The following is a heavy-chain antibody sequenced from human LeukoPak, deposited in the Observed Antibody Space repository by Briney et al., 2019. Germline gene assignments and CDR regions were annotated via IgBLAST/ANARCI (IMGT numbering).Heavy chain of an antibody. CDR1: GGSISDNY. CDR2: MYISGSP. Sequence: SETLSLTCTVSGGSISDNYWTWIRQPAGKGLEWIGRMYISGSPNYNPSLNSRVTMSLDTSNNQFSLRLSSVTAADMAVYYCARGRDSSSTFDYWGQGILVTVSS. J-gene: IGHJ4*02. V-gene: IGHV4-4*07. D-gene: IGHD6-6*01. CDR3: ARGRDSSSTFDY.